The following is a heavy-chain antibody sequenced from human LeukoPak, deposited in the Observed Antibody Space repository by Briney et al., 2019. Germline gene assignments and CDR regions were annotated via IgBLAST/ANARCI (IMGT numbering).Heavy chain of an antibody. Sequence: GGSLRLSCIASGFTFTRDWMTWVRQAPGKGLEWVANINPDESEKNYVDSVKGRFTISRDNAKNSVFLQMNSLSAEDTAVYYCARDGLPVALTSWGRGTLVTVSS. CDR1: GFTFTRDW. CDR3: ARDGLPVALTS. D-gene: IGHD2-2*01. CDR2: INPDESEK. V-gene: IGHV3-7*01. J-gene: IGHJ5*02.